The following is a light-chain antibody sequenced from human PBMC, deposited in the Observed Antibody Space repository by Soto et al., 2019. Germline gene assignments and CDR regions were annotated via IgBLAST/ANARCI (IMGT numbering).Light chain of an antibody. J-gene: IGKJ2*01. Sequence: EIVMTQSPPSLTVTPGEPASISCRSSQRLLHSNGNNFLDWYLQKPGQPPQLLIYLGFNRASGVPDRVSGSGAGTDFTLKISRVEAEDVGVYYCMQALQTPYTFGQGTKLEIK. V-gene: IGKV2-28*01. CDR1: QRLLHSNGNNF. CDR2: LGF. CDR3: MQALQTPYT.